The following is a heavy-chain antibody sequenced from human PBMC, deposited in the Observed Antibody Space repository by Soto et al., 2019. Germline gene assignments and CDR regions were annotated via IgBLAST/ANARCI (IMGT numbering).Heavy chain of an antibody. V-gene: IGHV4-34*01. CDR2: INHSGST. D-gene: IGHD2-2*02. Sequence: SETLSLTCAVYGGSFSGYYWSWIRQPPGKGLVWIGEINHSGSTNYNPFLKSRVTISVDTSKNQFSLKLSSVTAADTAVYYCASGNIVVVPAAITMGWGHHYYYYGMDVWGQGTTVTVSS. CDR3: ASGNIVVVPAAITMGWGHHYYYYGMDV. CDR1: GGSFSGYY. J-gene: IGHJ6*02.